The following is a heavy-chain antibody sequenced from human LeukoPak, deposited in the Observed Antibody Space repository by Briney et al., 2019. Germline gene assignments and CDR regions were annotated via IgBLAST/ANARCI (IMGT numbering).Heavy chain of an antibody. Sequence: GGSLRLSCAASGFTFSSYWMNWVRQAPGKGLEWVANIKQDGSEKYYVDSVKGRFTISRDNAKNSLYLQMNSLRAEDTAVYYCAREGYDFWSGYYLYYYYMDVWGKGTTVTVSS. J-gene: IGHJ6*03. CDR1: GFTFSSYW. D-gene: IGHD3-3*01. CDR3: AREGYDFWSGYYLYYYYMDV. CDR2: IKQDGSEK. V-gene: IGHV3-7*01.